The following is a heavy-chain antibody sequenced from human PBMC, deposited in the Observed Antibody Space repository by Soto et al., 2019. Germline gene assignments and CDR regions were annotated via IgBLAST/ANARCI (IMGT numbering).Heavy chain of an antibody. J-gene: IGHJ4*02. D-gene: IGHD6-6*01. V-gene: IGHV1-69*12. CDR2: IIPIFGTA. CDR1: GGTFSSYA. Sequence: QVQLVQSGAEVKKPGSSVKVSCKASGGTFSSYAISWVRQAPGQGLEWMGGIIPIFGTANYAQKFQGRVTITADESTSTAYMELSSLRSVDTAVYYCASHGGSIAARPPGYYFDYWGQGTLVTVSS. CDR3: ASHGGSIAARPPGYYFDY.